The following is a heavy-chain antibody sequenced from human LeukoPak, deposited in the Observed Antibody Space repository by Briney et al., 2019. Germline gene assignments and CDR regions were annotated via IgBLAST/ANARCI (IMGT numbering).Heavy chain of an antibody. J-gene: IGHJ5*02. Sequence: GASVKVSCKASGYTFTGYYMHWVRQAPGQGLEWMGWINPNSGGTNYAQKFQGRVTMTRDTSISTAYMELSRLRSDDTAVYYCARAQTDTMIVVVTEDNWFDPWGQGTLVTVSS. V-gene: IGHV1-2*02. CDR3: ARAQTDTMIVVVTEDNWFDP. CDR1: GYTFTGYY. D-gene: IGHD3-22*01. CDR2: INPNSGGT.